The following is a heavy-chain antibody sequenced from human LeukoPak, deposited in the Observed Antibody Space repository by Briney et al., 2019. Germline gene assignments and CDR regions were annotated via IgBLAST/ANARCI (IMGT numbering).Heavy chain of an antibody. V-gene: IGHV3-23*01. Sequence: GGSLRLSCAASGFTFSSYAMSWVRQAPGKGLEWVSAISGSGGSTYYADSVKGRFTISRDNSKNTLYLQMSSLRAEDTAVYYCAYQREDYYDSSGLFDYWGQGTLVTVSS. J-gene: IGHJ4*02. CDR2: ISGSGGST. CDR1: GFTFSSYA. CDR3: AYQREDYYDSSGLFDY. D-gene: IGHD3-22*01.